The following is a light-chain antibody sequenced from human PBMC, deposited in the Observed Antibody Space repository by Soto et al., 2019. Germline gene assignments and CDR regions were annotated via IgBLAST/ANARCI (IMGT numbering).Light chain of an antibody. Sequence: QPASVSGSPGQSIAISCTGTSSDVGAYDYVSWYQQHPDKAPKLMIYEVSNRPSGVSARFSGSKSVNTATLTISGLQAEDEADYYCASYTTTSTRVFGTGTKLTVL. J-gene: IGLJ1*01. CDR3: ASYTTTSTRV. CDR1: SSDVGAYDY. CDR2: EVS. V-gene: IGLV2-14*03.